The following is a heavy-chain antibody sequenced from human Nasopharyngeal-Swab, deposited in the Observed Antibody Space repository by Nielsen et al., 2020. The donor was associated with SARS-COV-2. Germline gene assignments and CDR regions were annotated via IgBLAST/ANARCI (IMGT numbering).Heavy chain of an antibody. CDR2: ISSRGTGI. CDR1: GVTFSSYK. D-gene: IGHD3-22*01. CDR3: ARESSSDYTFDY. Sequence: GGSLRLSCAASGVTFSSYKMHWVRQAPGKGLEWVSYISSRGTGIYDADSVKGRFTISRDNAKNSLYLQMNSLRVEDTAIYYCARESSSDYTFDYWGQGTLVTVSS. J-gene: IGHJ4*02. V-gene: IGHV3-48*03.